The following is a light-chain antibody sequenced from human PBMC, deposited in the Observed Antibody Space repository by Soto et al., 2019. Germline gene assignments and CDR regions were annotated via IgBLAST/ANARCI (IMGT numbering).Light chain of an antibody. CDR3: RQYDGSPRT. V-gene: IGKV3-20*01. J-gene: IGKJ1*01. CDR1: QIVSNNY. Sequence: EIVLTQSPGTLSLSPGERATLSCRASQIVSNNYLAWYQQKPGQAPRLLIYDVSSRATGIPDRFSGSGFGTDFTLTISRLEPEDFAVYYCRQYDGSPRTFGQGTKVEIK. CDR2: DVS.